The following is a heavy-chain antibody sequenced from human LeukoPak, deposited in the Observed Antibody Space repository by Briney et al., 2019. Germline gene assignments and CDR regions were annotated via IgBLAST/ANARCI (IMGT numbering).Heavy chain of an antibody. J-gene: IGHJ4*02. V-gene: IGHV3-13*01. CDR2: IGTAGDT. CDR3: ARDPSTYYYDSSGYSPLDY. CDR1: GFTFSSYD. D-gene: IGHD3-22*01. Sequence: GGSLRLSCAASGFTFSSYDMHWVRQATGKGLEWVSAIGTAGDTYYPGSVKGRFTISRENAKNSLYLQMNSLRAEDTAVYYCARDPSTYYYDSSGYSPLDYWGQGTLVTVSS.